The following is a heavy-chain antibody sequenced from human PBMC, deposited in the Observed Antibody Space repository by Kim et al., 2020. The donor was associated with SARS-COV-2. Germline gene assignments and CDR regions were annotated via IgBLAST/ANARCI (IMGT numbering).Heavy chain of an antibody. D-gene: IGHD2-15*01. V-gene: IGHV3-30*02. CDR2: LSTDGSNI. CDR3: SKDVVRESEDGGTDH. Sequence: GGSLRLSCAASGFTFRAYGMHWVRQAPGKGLEWVAFLSTDGSNIQYVDTVKGRFTISRDNSENTLYLDMKSLRADDTAVYYRSKDVVRESEDGGTDHWGQGTLVTVSS. J-gene: IGHJ4*02. CDR1: GFTFRAYG.